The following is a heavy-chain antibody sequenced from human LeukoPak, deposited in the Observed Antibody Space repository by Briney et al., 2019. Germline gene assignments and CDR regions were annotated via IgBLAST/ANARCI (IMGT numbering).Heavy chain of an antibody. CDR2: INHSGSN. CDR3: ARGKRGYSSSWYDY. D-gene: IGHD6-13*01. V-gene: IGHV4-34*01. CDR1: GFTFSSYS. Sequence: PGGSLRLSCAASGFTFSSYSMNWVRQAPGKGLEWIGEINHSGSNNYNPSLKSRVTISVDTSKNQFSLKLSSVTAADTAVYYCARGKRGYSSSWYDYWGQGTLVTVSS. J-gene: IGHJ4*02.